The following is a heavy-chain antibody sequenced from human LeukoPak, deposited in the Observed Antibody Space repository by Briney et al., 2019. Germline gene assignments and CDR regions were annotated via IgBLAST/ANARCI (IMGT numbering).Heavy chain of an antibody. V-gene: IGHV3-30*04. CDR1: GFTFSSYA. Sequence: PGGSLRLSCAASGFTFSSYAMHWVRQAPGKGLEWVAVISYDGSNKYYADSVKGRFTISRDNSKNTLYLQMNSLRAEDTAVYYCAREPSIAAAAFDYWGQGTLVTVSS. D-gene: IGHD6-13*01. J-gene: IGHJ4*02. CDR2: ISYDGSNK. CDR3: AREPSIAAAAFDY.